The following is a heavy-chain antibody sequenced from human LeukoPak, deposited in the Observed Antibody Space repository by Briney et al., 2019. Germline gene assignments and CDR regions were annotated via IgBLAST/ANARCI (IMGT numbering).Heavy chain of an antibody. D-gene: IGHD6-13*01. CDR2: FYYTGST. Sequence: SETLSLTCTVSGGSISSGGYYWSWIRQPPGKGLEWIGYFYYTGSTNYNPSLKSRVTISVDTSKNQFSLKLSSVTAADTAVYYCARAGSWKLNFDYWGQGTLVTVSS. CDR1: GGSISSGGYY. V-gene: IGHV4-61*08. CDR3: ARAGSWKLNFDY. J-gene: IGHJ4*02.